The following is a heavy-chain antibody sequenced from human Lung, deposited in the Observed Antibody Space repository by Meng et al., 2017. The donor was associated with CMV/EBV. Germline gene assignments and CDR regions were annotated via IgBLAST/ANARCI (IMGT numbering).Heavy chain of an antibody. V-gene: IGHV3-33*06. CDR2: IWYDGSKK. Sequence: GGSLRLXCAASGFTFSTYGMHWVRQAPGKGLEWVALIWYDGSKKWYADSVKGRFAISRDNSKNTLYLQMNSLRAEDTAVYYCVKVDDFWSGYYGSYYYAMDVWXQGTTVTVSS. CDR3: VKVDDFWSGYYGSYYYAMDV. CDR1: GFTFSTYG. J-gene: IGHJ6*02. D-gene: IGHD3-3*01.